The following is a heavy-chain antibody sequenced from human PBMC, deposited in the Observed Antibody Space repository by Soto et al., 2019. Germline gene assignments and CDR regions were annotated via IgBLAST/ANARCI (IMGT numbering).Heavy chain of an antibody. CDR3: ARYSSISERNAFDI. CDR1: GGSISSSSYY. J-gene: IGHJ3*02. V-gene: IGHV4-39*01. Sequence: SETLSLTCTVSGGSISSSSYYWGWIRQPPGKGLEWIGSIYYSGSTYYNPSLKSRVTISVDTSKNQFSLKLSSVTAADTAVYYCARYSSISERNAFDIWGQGTMVTVSS. CDR2: IYYSGST. D-gene: IGHD6-13*01.